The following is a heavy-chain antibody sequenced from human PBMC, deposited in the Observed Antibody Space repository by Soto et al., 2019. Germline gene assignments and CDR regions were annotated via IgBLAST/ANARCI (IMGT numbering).Heavy chain of an antibody. CDR1: GDSVSSNIAA. J-gene: IGHJ4*01. V-gene: IGHV6-1*01. D-gene: IGHD2-15*01. CDR2: TYYRSKWYN. Sequence: SQTLSLTCAISGDSVSSNIAAWNWIRQSPSRGLEWLGRTYYRSKWYNDYAVSVKSRITINPDTSKNQFSLQLNSVTPEDTAVYYCASDNGDVCSTLSCFFGCWGQGTLVTVS. CDR3: ASDNGDVCSTLSCFFGC.